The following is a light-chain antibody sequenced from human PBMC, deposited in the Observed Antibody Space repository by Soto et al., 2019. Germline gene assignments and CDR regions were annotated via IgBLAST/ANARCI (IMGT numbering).Light chain of an antibody. J-gene: IGLJ1*01. CDR3: NSYAGSTYV. CDR2: EVD. Sequence: QSVLTQPPSASGSPGQSVTIPCTGTSSDVGRYNYVSWYQQHPGKAPKLMIFEVDRRPSVVPDRFSGSKSGNTASLTVSGLQAEDEADYYCNSYAGSTYVFGTGTKLTVL. CDR1: SSDVGRYNY. V-gene: IGLV2-8*01.